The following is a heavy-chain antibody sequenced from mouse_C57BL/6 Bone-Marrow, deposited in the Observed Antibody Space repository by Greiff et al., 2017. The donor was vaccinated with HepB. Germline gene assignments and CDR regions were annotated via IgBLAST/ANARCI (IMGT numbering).Heavy chain of an antibody. CDR1: GFTFSDYG. J-gene: IGHJ2*01. Sequence: EVMLVESGGGLVKPGGSLKLSCAASGFTFSDYGMHWVRQAPEKGLEWVAYISSGSSTIYYADTVKGRVTSSSDNAKNTLFLQMTSLRSEDTAMYYCARFYYWEWGQGTTLTVSS. CDR3: ARFYYWE. V-gene: IGHV5-17*01. D-gene: IGHD1-1*01. CDR2: ISSGSSTI.